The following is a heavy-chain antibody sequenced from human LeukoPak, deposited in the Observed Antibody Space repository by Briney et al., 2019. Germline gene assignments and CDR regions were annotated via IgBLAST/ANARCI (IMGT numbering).Heavy chain of an antibody. Sequence: GGSLRLSCAASGVIFSNAWMTWVRQAPGKGLEWVGRIKSKTDGATTDSAAPVNARFAISRHDSTPTLYPPMNSAKTPHTAVYYSATGHGYSASGKWGQGDLVTVSS. CDR2: IKSKTDGATT. V-gene: IGHV3-15*01. CDR1: GVIFSNAW. CDR3: ATGHGYSASGK. D-gene: IGHD3-10*01. J-gene: IGHJ4*02.